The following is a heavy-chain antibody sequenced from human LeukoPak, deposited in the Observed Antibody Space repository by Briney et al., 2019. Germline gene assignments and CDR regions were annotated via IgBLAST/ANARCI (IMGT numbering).Heavy chain of an antibody. CDR2: IYTSGST. D-gene: IGHD6-19*01. CDR3: ARVRGVAGTYAFDY. Sequence: SETLSLTCTVSGGSISSYYWSWIRQPAGKGLEWIGRIYTSGSTNYNPSLKSRVTMSVDTSKNKFSLKLSTVTAADTAVYYCARVRGVAGTYAFDYWGQGTLVTVSS. J-gene: IGHJ4*02. V-gene: IGHV4-4*07. CDR1: GGSISSYY.